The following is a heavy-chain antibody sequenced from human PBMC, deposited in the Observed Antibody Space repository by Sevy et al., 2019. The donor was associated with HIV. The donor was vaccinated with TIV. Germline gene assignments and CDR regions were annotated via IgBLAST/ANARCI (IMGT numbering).Heavy chain of an antibody. CDR2: IRGSADAT. CDR1: GFTFSNYA. V-gene: IGHV3-23*01. D-gene: IGHD5-18*01. CDR3: VKEVSQYSYSDY. J-gene: IGHJ4*02. Sequence: GGSLRLSCAASGFTFSNYAMSWVRQTPGKGLEWVSAIRGSADATYYTDSVKGRFTISRDNSKNTVYLQMNSLRAEDTAVYYCVKEVSQYSYSDYWGQGTLVTVS.